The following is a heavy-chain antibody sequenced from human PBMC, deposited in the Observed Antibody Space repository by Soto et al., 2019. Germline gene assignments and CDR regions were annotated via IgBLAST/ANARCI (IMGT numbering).Heavy chain of an antibody. Sequence: GETGGSLRLSCAASGVTFSRYAMHWVRQAPGKGLQWVAVIYDGGKKYYADSVKGRFTISRDNSKNTLYLQMNSLRADDTAIYYCARDYDILTASGAFDIWGQGTMVTVSS. J-gene: IGHJ3*02. CDR1: GVTFSRYA. CDR3: ARDYDILTASGAFDI. CDR2: IYDGGKK. V-gene: IGHV3-33*01. D-gene: IGHD3-9*01.